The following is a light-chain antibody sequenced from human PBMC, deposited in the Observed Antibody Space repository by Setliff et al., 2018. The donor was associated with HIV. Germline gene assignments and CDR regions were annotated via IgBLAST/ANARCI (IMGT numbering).Light chain of an antibody. J-gene: IGKJ4*01. CDR1: QSVNSRF. CDR2: DAS. Sequence: EIALTQSPGTLSLSPGERATLSCRTSQSVNSRFLAWYQQKPGQAPRLVIHDASSRATGIPDRFSGGGSGTDFTLIISGLEPEDAAVYYCQQSHTSPITFGGGTK. CDR3: QQSHTSPIT. V-gene: IGKV3-20*01.